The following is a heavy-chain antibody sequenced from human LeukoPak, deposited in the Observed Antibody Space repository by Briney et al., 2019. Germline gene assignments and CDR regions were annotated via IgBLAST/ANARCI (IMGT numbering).Heavy chain of an antibody. CDR1: GYTFTSYD. CDR2: MSPNSGNT. CDR3: ARGRGLLWFGEFPWFDP. Sequence: GASVKVSCKASGYTFTSYDINWVRQATGQGLEWMGWMSPNSGNTGYAQKFQGRVTMTRNTSISTAYMELSSLRSEDTAVYYCARGRGLLWFGEFPWFDPWGQGTLVTVSS. J-gene: IGHJ5*02. D-gene: IGHD3-10*01. V-gene: IGHV1-8*01.